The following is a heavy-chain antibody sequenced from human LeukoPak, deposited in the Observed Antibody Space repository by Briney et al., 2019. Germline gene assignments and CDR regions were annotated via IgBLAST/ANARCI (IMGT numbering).Heavy chain of an antibody. CDR1: GYTFTSYG. CDR3: AGGYYYGSGSYYNVVGEFDY. CDR2: ISAYNGNT. Sequence: GASVKVSCKASGYTFTSYGISWVRQAPGQGLEWMGWISAYNGNTNYAQKLQGRVTMTTDTSTSTAYMELRSLRSDDTAVYYCAGGYYYGSGSYYNVVGEFDYWGQGTLVTVSS. V-gene: IGHV1-18*01. D-gene: IGHD3-10*01. J-gene: IGHJ4*02.